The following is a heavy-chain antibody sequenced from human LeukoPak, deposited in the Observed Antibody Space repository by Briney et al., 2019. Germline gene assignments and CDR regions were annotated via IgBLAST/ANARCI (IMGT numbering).Heavy chain of an antibody. D-gene: IGHD5-18*01. V-gene: IGHV4-39*01. J-gene: IGHJ6*03. Sequence: PSETLSLTCTVSGGSISSSSYYWGWIRQPPGKGLEWIGSIYYSGSTYYNPSLKSRVTISVDTSKNQFSLKLSSVTAADTAVYYCARMGRGYSYGWMGYYYYYYMDVWGKGTTVTVSS. CDR2: IYYSGST. CDR3: ARMGRGYSYGWMGYYYYYYMDV. CDR1: GGSISSSSYY.